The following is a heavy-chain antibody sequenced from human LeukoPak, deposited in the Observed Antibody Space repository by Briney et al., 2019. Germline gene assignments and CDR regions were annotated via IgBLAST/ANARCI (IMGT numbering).Heavy chain of an antibody. J-gene: IGHJ3*02. V-gene: IGHV4-59*01. CDR1: GGSICSYY. D-gene: IGHD3-22*01. CDR2: IYYSGST. CDR3: ARAWYYYDSSGYKPLDAFDI. Sequence: SETLSLTCTVSGGSICSYYWSWIRQPPGKGLEWIGYIYYSGSTNYNPSLKSRVTISVDTSKNQFSLKLSSVTAADTAVYYCARAWYYYDSSGYKPLDAFDIWGQGTMVTVSS.